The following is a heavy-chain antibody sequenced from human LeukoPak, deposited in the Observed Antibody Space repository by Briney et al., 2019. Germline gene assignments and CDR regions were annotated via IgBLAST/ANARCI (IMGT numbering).Heavy chain of an antibody. V-gene: IGHV4-59*08. Sequence: SETLSLTCTVAGGSIIGHWWSWIRQPPGKGLEWIGDIFYSGGSTNYNPSLKSRLTMSLDTSKNQFSLKLTSVTAADTAMYYCARRNTADASIDFWGQGTLVTASS. CDR1: GGSIIGHW. CDR2: IFYSGGST. CDR3: ARRNTADASIDF. J-gene: IGHJ4*02. D-gene: IGHD2/OR15-2a*01.